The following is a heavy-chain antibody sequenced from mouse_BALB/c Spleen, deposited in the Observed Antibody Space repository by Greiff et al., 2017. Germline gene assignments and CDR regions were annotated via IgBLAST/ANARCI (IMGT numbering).Heavy chain of an antibody. J-gene: IGHJ4*01. D-gene: IGHD2-4*01. CDR1: GYSITSGYY. CDR2: ISYDGSN. CDR3: AHDYEGAMDY. V-gene: IGHV3-6*02. Sequence: EVQLQESGPGLVKPSQSLSLTCSVTGYSITSGYYWNWIRQFPGNKLEWMGYISYDGSNNYNPSLKNRISITRDTSKNQFFLKLNSVTTEDTATYYCAHDYEGAMDYWGQGTSVTVSS.